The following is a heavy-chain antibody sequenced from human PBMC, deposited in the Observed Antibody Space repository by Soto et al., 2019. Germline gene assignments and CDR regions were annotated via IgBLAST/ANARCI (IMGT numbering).Heavy chain of an antibody. D-gene: IGHD2-15*01. Sequence: SETLSLTCTVSGGSNSRDSFYWASIRQPPGKGLEWIGIIYYSGDTYYNPSLAGRLTMSVDTSNQFSLTLRSVTAADTALYYCARNQPQRYCSGGTCRPAYGMDVWGQGTTVTVSS. V-gene: IGHV4-39*01. CDR2: IYYSGDT. CDR1: GGSNSRDSFY. CDR3: ARNQPQRYCSGGTCRPAYGMDV. J-gene: IGHJ6*02.